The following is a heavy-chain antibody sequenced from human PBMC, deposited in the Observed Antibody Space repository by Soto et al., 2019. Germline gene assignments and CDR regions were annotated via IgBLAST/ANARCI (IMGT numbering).Heavy chain of an antibody. V-gene: IGHV3-23*01. Sequence: EVQLLDSVGGLVQPGGSLRLSCEASGFTFSNYAMNWVRQAPGKGLEWVLGISGGGDNTYYADSVKGRFTISRDKSKNSVFLQMNSLRAEDTAVYYCAKERLARGFDYWGQGTLVSVSS. D-gene: IGHD4-17*01. CDR3: AKERLARGFDY. CDR2: ISGGGDNT. J-gene: IGHJ4*02. CDR1: GFTFSNYA.